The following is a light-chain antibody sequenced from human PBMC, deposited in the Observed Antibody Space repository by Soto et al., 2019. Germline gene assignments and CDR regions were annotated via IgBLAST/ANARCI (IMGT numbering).Light chain of an antibody. V-gene: IGKV3-11*01. CDR1: QSVSSY. CDR3: QQRSNWPPT. Sequence: EIVLTQSPATLSLSPRERATLSCRASQSVSSYLAWYQQKPGQAPRLLIYDASTRATGIPARFSGSGSGTDFTLTITSLEPEDFAVYYCQQRSNWPPTFGQGTKVEIK. CDR2: DAS. J-gene: IGKJ1*01.